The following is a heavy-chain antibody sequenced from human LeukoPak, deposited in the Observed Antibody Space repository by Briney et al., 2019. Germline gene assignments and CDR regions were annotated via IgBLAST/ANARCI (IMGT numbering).Heavy chain of an antibody. CDR3: ARDTSRRGYSYGSGSLFDY. CDR2: ISSSGSTI. CDR1: GFTFSSYE. V-gene: IGHV3-48*03. Sequence: QAGGSLRLSCAASGFTFSSYEMNWVRQAPGKGLEWVSYISSSGSTIYYADSVKGRFTISRDNAKNTLYLQMNSLRAEDTAVYYCARDTSRRGYSYGSGSLFDYWGQGTLVTVSS. J-gene: IGHJ4*02. D-gene: IGHD5-18*01.